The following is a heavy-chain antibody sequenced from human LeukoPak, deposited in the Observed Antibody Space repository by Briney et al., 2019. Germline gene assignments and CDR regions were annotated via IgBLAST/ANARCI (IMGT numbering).Heavy chain of an antibody. D-gene: IGHD6-13*01. CDR2: INHSGST. CDR1: GGSFSAYY. Sequence: SETLSLTCAVYGGSFSAYYWSWIRQPPGKGQEWIGEINHSGSTNYNPSLKSRVTISVDTSKNQFSLKLSSVTAADTAVYYCAEIAAAGTLFDYWGQGTLVTVSS. CDR3: AEIAAAGTLFDY. J-gene: IGHJ4*02. V-gene: IGHV4-34*01.